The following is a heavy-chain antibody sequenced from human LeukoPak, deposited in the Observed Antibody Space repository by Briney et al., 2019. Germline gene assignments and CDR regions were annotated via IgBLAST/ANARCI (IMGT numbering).Heavy chain of an antibody. CDR1: GFTFSSYW. V-gene: IGHV3-74*01. Sequence: PGGTLRLSCSASGFTFSSYWMHWVRQAPGKGLVWVSHMNSDETDIVYAESVKGRFTMSRDNARNMVFLQMNSLKVEDTALYYCAGGPWLADFWGQGTLVTVSS. CDR3: AGGPWLADF. CDR2: MNSDETDI. D-gene: IGHD6-19*01. J-gene: IGHJ4*02.